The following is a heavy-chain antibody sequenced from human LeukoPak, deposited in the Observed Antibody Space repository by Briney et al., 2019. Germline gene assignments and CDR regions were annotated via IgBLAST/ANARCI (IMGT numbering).Heavy chain of an antibody. V-gene: IGHV3-20*04. CDR2: INWNGDRT. CDR1: GFTFADYA. J-gene: IGHJ4*02. Sequence: GGSLRLSCATSGFTFADYAMSWVRQAPGKGLECVCGINWNGDRTGYADSVKGRFTISRDNAKNSLHLEMDSLRAEDTALYYCARDPLSSGYPYYSDYRGRGTLVTVSS. CDR3: ARDPLSSGYPYYSDY. D-gene: IGHD3-22*01.